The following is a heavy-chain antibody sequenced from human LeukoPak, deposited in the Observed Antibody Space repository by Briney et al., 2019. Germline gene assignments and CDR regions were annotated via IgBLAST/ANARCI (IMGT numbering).Heavy chain of an antibody. CDR1: GFTSSKYW. CDR2: INTDGTVT. J-gene: IGHJ4*02. Sequence: GGSLRLSCAASGFTSSKYWMRWVRQAPGKGLESVSRINTDGTVTTYADSVKGRFTVSRDNADNTMFLQMNSVRDEDTAVYYCATKQWLAPPPDSWGQGTPVTVSS. CDR3: ATKQWLAPPPDS. V-gene: IGHV3-74*01. D-gene: IGHD6-19*01.